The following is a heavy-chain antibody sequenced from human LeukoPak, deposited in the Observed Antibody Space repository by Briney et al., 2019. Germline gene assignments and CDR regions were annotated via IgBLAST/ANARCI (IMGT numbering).Heavy chain of an antibody. Sequence: PSETLSLTCTVSSGSISTSNYYWGWVRQPPGKALEWIGNIFYSGSTYYSPSLKSRVTISLDTSRNQFSLKLNSVTAADTAVYYCARGVVIAPQTFDYWGQGTLVTVSS. J-gene: IGHJ4*02. D-gene: IGHD2-21*01. CDR3: ARGVVIAPQTFDY. V-gene: IGHV4-39*07. CDR1: SGSISTSNYY. CDR2: IFYSGST.